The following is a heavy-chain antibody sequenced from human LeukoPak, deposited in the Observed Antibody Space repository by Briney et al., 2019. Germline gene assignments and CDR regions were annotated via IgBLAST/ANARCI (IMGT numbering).Heavy chain of an antibody. CDR2: IYHSGST. Sequence: SETLSLTCAVSGGSISSGGYSWSWIRQPPGKGLEWIGYIYHSGSTYYNPSLKSRVTISVDRSKNQFSLKLSSVTAADTAVYYCARGTRDYYYGMDVWGQGTTVTVSS. J-gene: IGHJ6*02. CDR1: GGSISSGGYS. D-gene: IGHD3/OR15-3a*01. V-gene: IGHV4-30-2*01. CDR3: ARGTRDYYYGMDV.